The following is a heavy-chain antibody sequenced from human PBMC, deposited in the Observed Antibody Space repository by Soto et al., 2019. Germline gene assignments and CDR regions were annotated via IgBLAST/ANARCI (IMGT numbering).Heavy chain of an antibody. Sequence: SETLSLTCTVSGVSISSSTYYWGWIRQPPGKGLEWIGSLFYSGNTYYKPSLKSRVTLSIDTSKNQFSPKLNSVTAADTAVYYCVSPEGYYDSSGYTLDYWGQGTLVTVS. CDR2: LFYSGNT. J-gene: IGHJ4*02. CDR3: VSPEGYYDSSGYTLDY. V-gene: IGHV4-39*01. CDR1: GVSISSSTYY. D-gene: IGHD3-22*01.